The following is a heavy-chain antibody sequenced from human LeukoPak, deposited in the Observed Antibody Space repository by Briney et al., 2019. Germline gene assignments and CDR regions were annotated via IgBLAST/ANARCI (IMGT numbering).Heavy chain of an antibody. CDR2: IKSKTDGGTT. CDR1: DFTFSNAW. Sequence: GGSLRLSCAASDFTFSNAWMNWVRQAPGKGLEWVGRIKSKTDGGTTDYAAPVKARFTISRDDSKNTLFLQMNSLKTEDTGMYYCTSQHHDILTGPVEIWGQGTLVTVSS. CDR3: TSQHHDILTGPVEI. D-gene: IGHD3-9*01. V-gene: IGHV3-15*07. J-gene: IGHJ4*02.